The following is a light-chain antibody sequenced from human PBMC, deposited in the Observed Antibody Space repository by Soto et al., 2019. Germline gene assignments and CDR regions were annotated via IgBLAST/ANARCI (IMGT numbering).Light chain of an antibody. J-gene: IGKJ4*01. CDR3: QQYNNLPLT. Sequence: ETVMTQSPATLSVSPGERATLSCRASQSVSSNLAWYQQRPGQAPRLLVYGAFTRAAGIPARFSVSGSGTEFTLPINNLQSEDFAVYFWQQYNNLPLTFRGGTKVEIK. CDR2: GAF. V-gene: IGKV3-15*01. CDR1: QSVSSN.